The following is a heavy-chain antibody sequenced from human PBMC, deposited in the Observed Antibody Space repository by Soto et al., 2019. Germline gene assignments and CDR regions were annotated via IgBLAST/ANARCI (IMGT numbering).Heavy chain of an antibody. CDR1: GGSISSGGYY. J-gene: IGHJ6*02. CDR3: ARGRRAVTPRPDYYYGMDV. D-gene: IGHD4-17*01. V-gene: IGHV4-31*03. CDR2: IYYSGST. Sequence: QVQLQESGPGLVKPSQTLSLTCTVSGGSISSGGYYWSWIRQHPGKGLEWIGYIYYSGSTYYNPYLKSRVTISVDTSKNQFSLKLSSVTAADTAVYYCARGRRAVTPRPDYYYGMDVWGQGTTVTVSS.